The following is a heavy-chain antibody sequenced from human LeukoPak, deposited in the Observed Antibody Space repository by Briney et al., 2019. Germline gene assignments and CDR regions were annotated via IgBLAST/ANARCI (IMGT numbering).Heavy chain of an antibody. V-gene: IGHV3-48*03. CDR1: GFTFSSYE. CDR3: ARDGSGWYDY. CDR2: ISSSGSTI. D-gene: IGHD6-19*01. J-gene: IGHJ4*02. Sequence: PGGSLRLSCAASGFTFSSYEMNWVRQAPGKGLEWVSYISSSGSTIYSADSVKGRFTIPRDNAKNSLYLQMNSLRAEDTAVYYCARDGSGWYDYWGQGILVTVSS.